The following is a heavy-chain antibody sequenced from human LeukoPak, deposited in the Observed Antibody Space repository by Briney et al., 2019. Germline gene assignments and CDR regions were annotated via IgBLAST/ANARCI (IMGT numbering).Heavy chain of an antibody. Sequence: SETLSLTCAVYGGSFSGYYWSWIRQPPGKGLEWIGEINHSGSTNYNPSLKSRVTISVDTSKNQFSLKLSSVTAADTAVYYCARARGYYGSGSYPPYGMDVWGQGTTVTVSS. CDR3: ARARGYYGSGSYPPYGMDV. CDR2: INHSGST. CDR1: GGSFSGYY. D-gene: IGHD3-10*01. V-gene: IGHV4-34*01. J-gene: IGHJ6*02.